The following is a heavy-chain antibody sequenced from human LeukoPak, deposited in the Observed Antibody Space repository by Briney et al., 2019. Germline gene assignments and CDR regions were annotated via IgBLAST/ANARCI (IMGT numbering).Heavy chain of an antibody. D-gene: IGHD3-22*01. CDR3: ACYYDSSGYPPTGFDP. CDR1: GFTVSSNY. V-gene: IGHV3-66*01. Sequence: GGSLRLSCAASGFTVSSNYMTWVRQAPGKGLEWVSVIYSGGSTYYADSVKGRFTISRDNSKNTLYLQMNSLRAEDTAVYYCACYYDSSGYPPTGFDPWGQGTLVTVSS. CDR2: IYSGGST. J-gene: IGHJ5*02.